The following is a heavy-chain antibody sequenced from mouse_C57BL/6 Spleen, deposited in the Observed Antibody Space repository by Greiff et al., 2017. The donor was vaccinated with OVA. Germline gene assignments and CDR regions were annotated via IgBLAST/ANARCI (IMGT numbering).Heavy chain of an antibody. CDR3: TRVTVVAGNFDY. CDR2: ISSGGDYI. D-gene: IGHD1-1*01. V-gene: IGHV5-9-1*02. Sequence: EVQGVESGEGLVKPGGSLKLSCAASGFTFSSYAMSWVRQTPEKRLEWVAYISSGGDYIYYADTVKGRFTISRDNARNTLYLQMSSLKSEDTAMYYCTRVTVVAGNFDYWGQGTTLTVSS. CDR1: GFTFSSYA. J-gene: IGHJ2*01.